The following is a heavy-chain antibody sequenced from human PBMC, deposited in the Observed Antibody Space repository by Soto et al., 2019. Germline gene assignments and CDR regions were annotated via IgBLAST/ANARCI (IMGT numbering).Heavy chain of an antibody. J-gene: IGHJ3*01. CDR2: IYYSGST. CDR1: GGSISSGGYY. CDR3: ARGDVSDLDAFDL. Sequence: PSETLSLTCTVSGGSISSGGYYWSWIRQHPGKGLEWIGYIYYSGSTYYNPSLKSRVTISVDTSKNQFSLKLSSVTAADTAVYYCARGDVSDLDAFDLRGQGTMVTVSS. V-gene: IGHV4-31*03.